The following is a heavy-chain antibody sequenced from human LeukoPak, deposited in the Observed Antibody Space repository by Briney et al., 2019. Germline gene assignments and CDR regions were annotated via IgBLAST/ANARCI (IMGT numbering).Heavy chain of an antibody. CDR2: INHSGST. D-gene: IGHD6-13*01. V-gene: IGHV4-34*01. J-gene: IGHJ4*02. CDR1: GGSFSGYY. Sequence: SETLSLTCAVYGGSFSGYYWSWIRQPPGKGLEWIGEINHSGSTNYNPSHKSRVTISVDTSKNQFSLKLSSVTAADTAVYYCARVHRGYSSSWPRFDYWGQGTLVTVSS. CDR3: ARVHRGYSSSWPRFDY.